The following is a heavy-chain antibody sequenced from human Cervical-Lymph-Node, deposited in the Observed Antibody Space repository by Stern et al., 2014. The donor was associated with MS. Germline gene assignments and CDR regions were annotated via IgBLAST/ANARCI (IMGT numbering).Heavy chain of an antibody. Sequence: VQLVQSGGGVVQPGGSKRLSCTASGFPFEDYAMEWVRQVPGKGLEWVAMIWYDGRQKYYGDSVRGRFSVSRDNSRNTLYLQMKSLSLEDTAVYYCARKIPDYYYYAMDVWGQGTTVTVSS. CDR2: IWYDGRQK. J-gene: IGHJ6*02. V-gene: IGHV3-33*01. CDR3: ARKIPDYYYYAMDV. D-gene: IGHD2-2*02. CDR1: GFPFEDYA.